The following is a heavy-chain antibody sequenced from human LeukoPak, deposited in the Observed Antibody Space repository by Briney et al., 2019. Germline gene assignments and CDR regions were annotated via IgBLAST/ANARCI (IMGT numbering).Heavy chain of an antibody. CDR2: ISSSSSTI. V-gene: IGHV3-48*01. CDR3: ARDHDYGDYVNWFDR. CDR1: GFTFSSYS. D-gene: IGHD4-17*01. J-gene: IGHJ5*02. Sequence: GSLRLSSAASGFTFSSYSMNWVRRAARKGLGWVSYISSSSSTIYSTDSAQARFTISRDNGKNSQYLQMNSLRTEYTAVYYCARDHDYGDYVNWFDRWGQGTLVTVSS.